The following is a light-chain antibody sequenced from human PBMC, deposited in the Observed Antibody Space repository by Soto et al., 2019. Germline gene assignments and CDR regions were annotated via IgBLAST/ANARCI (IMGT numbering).Light chain of an antibody. J-gene: IGLJ1*01. V-gene: IGLV2-14*03. CDR3: NSYTGSSTPYV. Sequence: QSVLTQPASGSGSPGQSSTISCTGTSSDVGSYNYVSWYQQHPGKAPKLMIYDVSNRPSGVSNRFSGSKSGNTASLTISGLQAEDEADYYCNSYTGSSTPYVFGTGTKVTVL. CDR1: SSDVGSYNY. CDR2: DVS.